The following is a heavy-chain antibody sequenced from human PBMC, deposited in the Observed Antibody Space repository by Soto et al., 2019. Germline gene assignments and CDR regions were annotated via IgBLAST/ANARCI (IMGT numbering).Heavy chain of an antibody. D-gene: IGHD4-17*01. Sequence: EVQLLESGGGLVQPGESLRLSCAASGFTFSSYAMSWVRQAPGKGLEWVSALSGSGGSPYYADSVKGRFTISRDNSKNTLFLQRNSLRADDTAVYYCAKATVTTRGAFDIWGQGTMVTVSS. CDR1: GFTFSSYA. J-gene: IGHJ3*02. CDR2: LSGSGGSP. V-gene: IGHV3-23*01. CDR3: AKATVTTRGAFDI.